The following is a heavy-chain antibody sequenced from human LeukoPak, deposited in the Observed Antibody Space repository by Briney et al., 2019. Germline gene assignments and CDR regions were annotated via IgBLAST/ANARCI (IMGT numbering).Heavy chain of an antibody. CDR3: AKDLDVVVTTLDY. V-gene: IGHV3-23*01. Sequence: GGSLRLSCAASGFSFSSHAMSWVRQAPGKGLQWVSGISGSGRATYYADSVKGRFTISRDSSTNTLYLQMNSLRAEDTAIYYCAKDLDVVVTTLDYWGQGTLVTVSS. CDR1: GFSFSSHA. CDR2: ISGSGRAT. J-gene: IGHJ4*02. D-gene: IGHD2-21*02.